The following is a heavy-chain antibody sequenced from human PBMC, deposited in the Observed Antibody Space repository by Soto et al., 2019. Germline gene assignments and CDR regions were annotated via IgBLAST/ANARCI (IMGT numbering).Heavy chain of an antibody. Sequence: GGFMRLSCAASGFTFSSYGMPWVRQAPGKGLEWVAVISYDGSNKYYADSVKGRFTISRDNSKNTLYLQMNSLRAEDTAVYYCAKQTSWYYGSGSYYFDYWGQGTLVNVSS. D-gene: IGHD3-10*01. J-gene: IGHJ4*02. CDR1: GFTFSSYG. CDR3: AKQTSWYYGSGSYYFDY. V-gene: IGHV3-30*18. CDR2: ISYDGSNK.